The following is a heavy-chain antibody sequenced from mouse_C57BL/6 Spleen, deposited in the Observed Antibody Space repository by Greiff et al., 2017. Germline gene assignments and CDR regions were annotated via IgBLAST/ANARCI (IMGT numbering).Heavy chain of an antibody. CDR2: INPSNGGT. D-gene: IGHD3-2*02. Sequence: QVQLQQPGTELVKPGASVKLSCKASGYTFTSYWMPWVKQRPGQGLEWIGNINPSNGGTNYNEKFKSKATLTVDKSSSTAYMQLSSLTSEDSAVYYGARRSSGYLYYFDYWGQGTTLTVSS. CDR1: GYTFTSYW. V-gene: IGHV1-53*01. CDR3: ARRSSGYLYYFDY. J-gene: IGHJ2*01.